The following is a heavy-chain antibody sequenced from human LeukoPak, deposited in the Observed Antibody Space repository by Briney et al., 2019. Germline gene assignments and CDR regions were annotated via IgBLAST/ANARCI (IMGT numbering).Heavy chain of an antibody. D-gene: IGHD3-16*01. CDR2: ISGSGGST. Sequence: PGGSLRLSCAASGFTFSSYAMSWVRQAPGKGLEWVSAISGSGGSTYYADSVKGRFTISRDNSKNTLYLQMNSLRAEDTAVYYCARDSGDSITFPDYWGQGTLVTVSS. J-gene: IGHJ4*02. CDR3: ARDSGDSITFPDY. V-gene: IGHV3-23*01. CDR1: GFTFSSYA.